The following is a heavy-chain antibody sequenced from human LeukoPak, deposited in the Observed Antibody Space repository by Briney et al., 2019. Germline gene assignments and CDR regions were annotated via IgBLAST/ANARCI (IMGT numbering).Heavy chain of an antibody. CDR3: ARARYCSSTSCYALYYYYYYMDV. J-gene: IGHJ6*03. CDR2: IYYSGST. Sequence: PSETLSLTCTVSGGSISSSSYYWGWIRQPPGKGLEWIGSIYYSGSTYYNPSLKSRVTISVDTSKNQFSLKLSSVTAADTAVYYCARARYCSSTSCYALYYYYYYMDVWGKGTTVTVSS. CDR1: GGSISSSSYY. V-gene: IGHV4-39*01. D-gene: IGHD2-2*01.